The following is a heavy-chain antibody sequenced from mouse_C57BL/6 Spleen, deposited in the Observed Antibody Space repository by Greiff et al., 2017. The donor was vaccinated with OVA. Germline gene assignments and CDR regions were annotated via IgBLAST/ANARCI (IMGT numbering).Heavy chain of an antibody. Sequence: EVQLQQSGAELVRPGASVKLSCTASGFNIKDDYMHWVKQRPEQGLEWIGWIDPENGDTEYASKFQGKVTISADTAYNTAYLQLSSLTSEDTAVYYCTTPIYYYGSSSFDYWGQGTTLTVSS. J-gene: IGHJ2*01. CDR2: IDPENGDT. CDR3: TTPIYYYGSSSFDY. D-gene: IGHD1-1*01. V-gene: IGHV14-4*01. CDR1: GFNIKDDY.